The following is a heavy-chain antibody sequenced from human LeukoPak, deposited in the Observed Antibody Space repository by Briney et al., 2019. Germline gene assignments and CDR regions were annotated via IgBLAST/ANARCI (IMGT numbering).Heavy chain of an antibody. V-gene: IGHV1-18*01. D-gene: IGHD3-22*01. CDR1: GYTFTSYG. Sequence: EASVKVSCKASGYTFTSYGISWVRQAPGQGLEWMGWISAYNGNTNYAQKLQGRVTMTTDTSTSTAYMELRSLRSDDTAVYYCARAPHYYDSSGYYFVYWGQGTLVTVSS. CDR3: ARAPHYYDSSGYYFVY. CDR2: ISAYNGNT. J-gene: IGHJ4*02.